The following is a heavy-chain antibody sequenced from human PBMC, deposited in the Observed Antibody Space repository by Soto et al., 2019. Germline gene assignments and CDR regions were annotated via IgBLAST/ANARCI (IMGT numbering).Heavy chain of an antibody. J-gene: IGHJ5*02. CDR2: INHTGGT. CDR3: ATRITVFGLLIPPFDP. D-gene: IGHD3-3*01. CDR1: GGSVNGYY. V-gene: IGHV4-34*01. Sequence: SETLSLTCAVYGGSVNGYYWNWIRQPPGKGLEWIGEINHTGGTHYNPSLKSRVTMSVDTSKNQFSLRLSSVTAADTAIYYCATRITVFGLLIPPFDPWGQGTQVTVFS.